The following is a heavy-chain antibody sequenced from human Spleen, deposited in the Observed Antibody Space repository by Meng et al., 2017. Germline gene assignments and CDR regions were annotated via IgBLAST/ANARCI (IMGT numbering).Heavy chain of an antibody. CDR1: GYTFSSYY. CDR2: INPSGGGT. V-gene: IGHV1-46*01. Sequence: ASVKVSCKASGYTFSSYYMHWVRQAPGQGLEWMGIINPSGGGTNYAQKFQGRVTMTRDTSTTTVYMEVSSLRSEDTAVYYCARQGYGSSVMYYFDYWGQGTLVTVSS. D-gene: IGHD3-16*01. J-gene: IGHJ4*02. CDR3: ARQGYGSSVMYYFDY.